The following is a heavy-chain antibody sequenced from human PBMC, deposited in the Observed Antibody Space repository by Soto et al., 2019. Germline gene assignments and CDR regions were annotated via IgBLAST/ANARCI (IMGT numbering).Heavy chain of an antibody. CDR2: INRGNGNT. V-gene: IGHV1-3*05. D-gene: IGHD1-1*01. J-gene: IGHJ4*02. Sequence: QVQLVQSGAEEKKPGASVKVSCKASGYTFSNFAMQWVRQAPGQRLAWMGWINRGNGNTEYSQKFQGRVTITRDTSASSVYMELSSLTSEDTAVYYCARSSTVDTTAGGTHFDYWGQGTLVTVSS. CDR1: GYTFSNFA. CDR3: ARSSTVDTTAGGTHFDY.